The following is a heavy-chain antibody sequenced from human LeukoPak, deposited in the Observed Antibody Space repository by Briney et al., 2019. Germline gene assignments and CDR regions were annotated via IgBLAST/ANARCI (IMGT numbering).Heavy chain of an antibody. Sequence: GPLSLSCAASGFSFISYNMNWARQPPGKGLEWVSSITSSSTYTFYADSVKGRFTISRDNARNSLYLQMNSLRAEDTAVYYCARDPYSGTYGDTYYYYMDVWGKGTTVTISS. D-gene: IGHD1-26*01. V-gene: IGHV3-21*01. CDR3: ARDPYSGTYGDTYYYYMDV. J-gene: IGHJ6*03. CDR1: GFSFISYN. CDR2: ITSSSTYT.